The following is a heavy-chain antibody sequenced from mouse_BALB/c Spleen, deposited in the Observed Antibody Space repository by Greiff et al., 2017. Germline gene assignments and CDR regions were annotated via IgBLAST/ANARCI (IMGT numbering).Heavy chain of an antibody. CDR2: INPSSGYT. CDR1: GYTFTSYT. J-gene: IGHJ1*01. V-gene: IGHV1-4*02. Sequence: QVQLKESAAELARPGASVKMSCKASGYTFTSYTMHWVKQRPGQGLEWIGYINPSSGYTEYNQKFKDKTTLTADKSSSTAYMQLSSLTSEDSAVYFCARSYYGSSYWYFDVWGAGTTVTVSS. CDR3: ARSYYGSSYWYFDV. D-gene: IGHD1-1*01.